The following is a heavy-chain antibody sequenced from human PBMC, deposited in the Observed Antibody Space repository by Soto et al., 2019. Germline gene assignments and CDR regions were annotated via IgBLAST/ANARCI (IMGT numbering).Heavy chain of an antibody. CDR2: IHASGNT. CDR1: GGSLNNLY. D-gene: IGHD6-19*01. Sequence: SETLSLTCSVSGGSLNNLYWNWIRQTAGKGLEWIGRIHASGNTNYNPSLKSRATLSVDTSKNQFSLKVRSVTAADTAVYYCARSSHKESWFDPWGQGTLVTVSS. J-gene: IGHJ5*02. CDR3: ARSSHKESWFDP. V-gene: IGHV4-4*07.